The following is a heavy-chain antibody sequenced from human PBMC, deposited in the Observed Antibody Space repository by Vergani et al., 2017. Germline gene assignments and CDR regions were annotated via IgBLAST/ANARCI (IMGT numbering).Heavy chain of an antibody. CDR1: GFTFSYYG. Sequence: QVHLVESGGGVVQPGRSLRLSCAVSGFTFSYYGMHWVRQAPGKGLEWVAVISYDGTEKYYADSVKGRFTISRDNSKSTLYLQMNSLRTEDTAVYYCATESCGTPSCQLGYFREWGQGTLVTVSS. CDR3: ATESCGTPSCQLGYFRE. CDR2: ISYDGTEK. J-gene: IGHJ1*01. D-gene: IGHD2-15*01. V-gene: IGHV3-30*03.